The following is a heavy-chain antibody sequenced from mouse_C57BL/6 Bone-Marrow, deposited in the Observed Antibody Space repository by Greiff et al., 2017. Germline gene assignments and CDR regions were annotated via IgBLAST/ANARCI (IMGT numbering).Heavy chain of an antibody. CDR3: ARQYYGTRYFDV. D-gene: IGHD1-1*01. CDR1: GYSITSGYY. Sequence: EVKLVESGPGLVKPSQSLSLTCSVTGYSITSGYYWNWIRQFPGNKLEWMGYISYDGSNNYNPSLKNRISITRDTSKNQFFLKLNSVTTEDTATYYCARQYYGTRYFDVWGTGTTVTVSS. J-gene: IGHJ1*03. CDR2: ISYDGSN. V-gene: IGHV3-6*01.